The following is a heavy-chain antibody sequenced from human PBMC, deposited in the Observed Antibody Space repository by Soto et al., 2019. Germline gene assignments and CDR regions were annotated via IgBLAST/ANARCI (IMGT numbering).Heavy chain of an antibody. J-gene: IGHJ6*02. D-gene: IGHD6-25*01. CDR3: VRVVAAYYYGMDV. V-gene: IGHV4-4*02. CDR1: GGSISSSNW. Sequence: PSETLSLTCAVSGGSISSSNWWSWVRQPPGKGLEWIGEIYHSGSTNYNPSLKSRVTISVDKSKNQFSLKLSSVTAADTAVYYCVRVVAAYYYGMDVWGQGPTVTVS. CDR2: IYHSGST.